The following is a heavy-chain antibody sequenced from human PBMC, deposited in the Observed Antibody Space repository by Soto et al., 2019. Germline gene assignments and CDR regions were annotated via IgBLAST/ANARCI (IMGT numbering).Heavy chain of an antibody. V-gene: IGHV1-18*01. CDR1: CYSFTSYG. CDR3: ARDLARYCSGGSCYPRRHGMDV. D-gene: IGHD2-15*01. Sequence: APVKACCKACCYSFTSYGSCWVRQANGQRLEWMGWISAYNGNTNDAKKLQGRVTMTTDTSTSTAYMELRSLRSDDTAVYYCARDLARYCSGGSCYPRRHGMDVWGQGTTVTVSS. J-gene: IGHJ6*02. CDR2: ISAYNGNT.